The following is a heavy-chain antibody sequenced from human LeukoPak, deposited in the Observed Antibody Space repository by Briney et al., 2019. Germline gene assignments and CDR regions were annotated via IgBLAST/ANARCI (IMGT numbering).Heavy chain of an antibody. D-gene: IGHD1-26*01. V-gene: IGHV1-69*04. J-gene: IGHJ4*02. CDR1: GGTFSSYA. CDR3: ARGPLVGATSFDY. CDR2: IIPILGIA. Sequence: GASVKVSCKASGGTFSSYAISLVRQAPGQGLEWMGRIIPILGIANYAQKFQGRVTITAGKSTSTAYMELSSLRSEDTAVYYCARGPLVGATSFDYWGQGTLVTISS.